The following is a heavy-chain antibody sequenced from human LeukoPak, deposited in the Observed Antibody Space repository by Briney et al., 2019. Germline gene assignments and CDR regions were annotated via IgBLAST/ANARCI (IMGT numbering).Heavy chain of an antibody. J-gene: IGHJ4*02. CDR2: IKQDGSEK. V-gene: IGHV3-7*01. CDR1: GFTFSSYW. D-gene: IGHD6-19*01. Sequence: GGSLRLSCAASGFTFSSYWMSWVRQAPGKGLEWVANIKQDGSEKYYVDSVKGRFTISRDNAKNSLYLQMNSLRAEDTAVYYCARKQGLKQWLGKRCYYFDYWGQGTLVTVSS. CDR3: ARKQGLKQWLGKRCYYFDY.